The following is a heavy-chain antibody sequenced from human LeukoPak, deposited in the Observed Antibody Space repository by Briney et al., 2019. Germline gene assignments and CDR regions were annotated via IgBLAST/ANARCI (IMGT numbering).Heavy chain of an antibody. CDR3: ARLMVAFGGAGDV. D-gene: IGHD3-16*01. CDR1: GFTFSSYE. CDR2: ISSGGTTK. J-gene: IGHJ6*02. V-gene: IGHV3-48*03. Sequence: GGSLRLSCAASGFTFSSYEMNWVRQAPGKGLEWVSYISSGGTTKYYADSVKGRLTISRDNAKNSLYLQMNSLRAEDTAVYYCARLMVAFGGAGDVWGQGTTVTVSS.